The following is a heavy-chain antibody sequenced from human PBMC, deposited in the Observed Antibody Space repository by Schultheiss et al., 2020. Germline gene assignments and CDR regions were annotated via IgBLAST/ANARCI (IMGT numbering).Heavy chain of an antibody. D-gene: IGHD1-14*01. CDR1: GGSISSSSYY. CDR2: IYYSGST. Sequence: SQTLSLTCTVSGGSISSSSYYWGWIRQPPGKGLEWIGSIYYSGSTYYNPSLKSRVTISVDTSKNQFSLKLSSVTAADTAVYYCARGSLRKIDYWGQGTLVTVSS. V-gene: IGHV4-39*01. J-gene: IGHJ4*02. CDR3: ARGSLRKIDY.